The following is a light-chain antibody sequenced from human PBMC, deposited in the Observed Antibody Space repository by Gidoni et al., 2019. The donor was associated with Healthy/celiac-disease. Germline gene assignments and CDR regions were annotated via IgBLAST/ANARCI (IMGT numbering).Light chain of an antibody. CDR1: QSISSY. CDR3: QPIYITPRP. V-gene: IGKV1-39*01. J-gene: IGKJ1*01. Sequence: DIQMTQSPSSLSASVGDRVTITCRASQSISSYLNWYQQKPGKAPKLLIYAASSLQSGVPSRFSGSGSATDFTLTISRLQPEDFATYYCQPIYITPRPSGQVTKVEIK. CDR2: AAS.